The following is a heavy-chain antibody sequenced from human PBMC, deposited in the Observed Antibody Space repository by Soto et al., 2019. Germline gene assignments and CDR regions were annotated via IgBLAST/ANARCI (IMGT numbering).Heavy chain of an antibody. J-gene: IGHJ6*02. CDR1: GFTFSSYS. CDR3: ARGSIAAAGNRGTKTYGMDV. V-gene: IGHV3-21*01. D-gene: IGHD6-13*01. Sequence: GGSLRLSCAASGFTFSSYSMNWVRRAPGKGLEWVSSISSSSGYIYYADSVKGRFTISRDNAKNSLYLQMNSLRAEDTAVYYCARGSIAAAGNRGTKTYGMDVWGQGTTVTVSS. CDR2: ISSSSGYI.